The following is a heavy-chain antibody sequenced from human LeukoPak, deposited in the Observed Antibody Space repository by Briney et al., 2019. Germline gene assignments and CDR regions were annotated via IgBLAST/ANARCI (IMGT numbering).Heavy chain of an antibody. CDR3: ARASGYSGDDPFDY. CDR1: GFTVSSNY. Sequence: PGGSLRLSCAASGFTVSSNYMSWVRQAPGKGLEWVSVIYSGGDTYYADSVKGRFTISRDNSKNTLYLQMNTLRAEDTAVYYCARASGYSGDDPFDYWGQGTLVTVSS. J-gene: IGHJ4*02. CDR2: IYSGGDT. V-gene: IGHV3-53*01. D-gene: IGHD5-12*01.